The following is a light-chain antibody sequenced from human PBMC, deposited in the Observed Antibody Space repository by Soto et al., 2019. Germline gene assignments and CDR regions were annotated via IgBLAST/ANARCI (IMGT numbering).Light chain of an antibody. V-gene: IGKV3-11*01. J-gene: IGKJ1*01. CDR3: QQYNSYSPT. Sequence: EIVLTQSPATLSLSPGERATLSCRASQTVSSSLAWYQQKPGQAPRLLIYEASNRATGIPARFSGSGSGADFTLTISSLEPEDFALYYCQQYNSYSPTFGQGTKVDIK. CDR2: EAS. CDR1: QTVSSS.